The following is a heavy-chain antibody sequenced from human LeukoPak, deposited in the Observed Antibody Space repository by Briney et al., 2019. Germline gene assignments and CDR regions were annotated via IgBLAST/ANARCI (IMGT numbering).Heavy chain of an antibody. Sequence: RSSETLSLTCTVSGGSISSGSFYWSWIRQTAGKGLEWIGRIYPSGASQYSPSFRSRATISLDTRNRFPLKLSSVTAADTAVYFCARGYDRNGYQSRGFDYWGQGALVNVSS. D-gene: IGHD3-22*01. CDR1: GGSISSGSFY. J-gene: IGHJ4*02. CDR3: ARGYDRNGYQSRGFDY. CDR2: IYPSGAS. V-gene: IGHV4-61*02.